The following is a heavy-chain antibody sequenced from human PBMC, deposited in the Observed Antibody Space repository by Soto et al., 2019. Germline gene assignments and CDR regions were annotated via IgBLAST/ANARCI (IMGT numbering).Heavy chain of an antibody. D-gene: IGHD3-10*01. CDR3: ARDEGLWFGRGYFDY. CDR1: GFTFSSYG. Sequence: QVQLVGSGGGVVQPGRSLRLSCAASGFTFSSYGMHWVRQAPGKGLEWVAVIWYDGSNKYYADSVKGRFTISRDNSKNTLYLQMNSLRAEDTAVYYCARDEGLWFGRGYFDYWGQGTLVTVSS. V-gene: IGHV3-33*01. J-gene: IGHJ4*02. CDR2: IWYDGSNK.